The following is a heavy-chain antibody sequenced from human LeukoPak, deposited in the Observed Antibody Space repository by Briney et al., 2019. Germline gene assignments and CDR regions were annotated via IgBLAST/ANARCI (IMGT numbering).Heavy chain of an antibody. CDR3: ARHSSGWSFYFDY. D-gene: IGHD6-19*01. CDR2: INPNSGGT. CDR1: GYTFTAYY. V-gene: IGHV1-2*02. Sequence: GAAVKVSCKASGYTFTAYYMHWVRQAPGQGLEWMGWINPNSGGTKYAQKFQARVTMTRDTSISTAYMELRSLRSDDTAVYYCARHSSGWSFYFDYWGQGTLVTVSS. J-gene: IGHJ4*02.